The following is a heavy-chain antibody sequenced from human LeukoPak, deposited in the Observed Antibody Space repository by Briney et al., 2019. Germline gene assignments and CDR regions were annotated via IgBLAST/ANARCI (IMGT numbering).Heavy chain of an antibody. Sequence: GGSLRLSCAASGFTLSSHDMHWVRQVPGKGLEWVSSIGIKGGTNYLVSVKGRFSVSRENAENSLSLQMNSLRAGDTAVYYCAREIDSPGLWYFDLWGRGTLVTVSS. J-gene: IGHJ2*01. D-gene: IGHD4-11*01. CDR1: GFTLSSHD. CDR2: IGIKGGT. V-gene: IGHV3-13*01. CDR3: AREIDSPGLWYFDL.